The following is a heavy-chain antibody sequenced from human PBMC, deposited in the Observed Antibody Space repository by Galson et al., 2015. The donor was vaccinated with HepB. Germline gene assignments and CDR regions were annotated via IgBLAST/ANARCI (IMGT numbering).Heavy chain of an antibody. V-gene: IGHV3-33*01. CDR3: TRHPTTFYDLWSGYSDNWFDP. Sequence: SLRLSCAASGFTFSSYGMHWVRQAPGKGLEWVAGIWYDGSNKNYADSVKGRFTISRDNSKNTLYLQVNSLRAEDTALYYSTRHPTTFYDLWSGYSDNWFDPWGQGTLVIVSS. CDR1: GFTFSSYG. J-gene: IGHJ5*02. CDR2: IWYDGSNK. D-gene: IGHD3-3*01.